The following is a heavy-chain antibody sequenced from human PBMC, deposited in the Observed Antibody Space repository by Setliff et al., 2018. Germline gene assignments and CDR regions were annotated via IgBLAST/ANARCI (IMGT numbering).Heavy chain of an antibody. CDR1: GYNFPGYY. Sequence: ASVKVSCKASGYNFPGYYLHWVRQAPGKGLEWVGWISPHTGNTQYAQKFQGRVTMTRDTSISTAYMELSSLRSNDTAFYYCARRAFIETITGYCFDLWGERTQVT. V-gene: IGHV1-2*02. CDR3: ARRAFIETITGYCFDL. J-gene: IGHJ4*02. CDR2: ISPHTGNT. D-gene: IGHD1-20*01.